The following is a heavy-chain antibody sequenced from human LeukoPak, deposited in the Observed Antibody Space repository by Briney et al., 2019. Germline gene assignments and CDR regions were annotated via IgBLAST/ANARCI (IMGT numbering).Heavy chain of an antibody. D-gene: IGHD6-13*01. J-gene: IGHJ4*02. V-gene: IGHV4-30-2*01. CDR2: IYHSGST. CDR3: ARYGVAAAGTDPYVY. Sequence: SETLSLTCTVSGGSISSGGYYWSWIRQPPGKGLEWIGYIYHSGSTYYNPSLKSRVTISVDRSKNQFSLKLSSVTAADTAVYYCARYGVAAAGTDPYVYWGQGTLVTVSS. CDR1: GGSISSGGYY.